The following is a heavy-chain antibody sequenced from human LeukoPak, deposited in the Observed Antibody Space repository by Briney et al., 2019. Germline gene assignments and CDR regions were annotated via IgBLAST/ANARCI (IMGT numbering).Heavy chain of an antibody. Sequence: ASVEVSCKASGYTFTSFDINWVRQATGQGLEWMGWMNPNSGNTGYAQKFQGRVTMTRNTSIGTAYMELSSLRSEDTAVYYCATVSYYDSSGYYVYWSQGTLVTVSS. J-gene: IGHJ4*02. CDR1: GYTFTSFD. CDR2: MNPNSGNT. CDR3: ATVSYYDSSGYYVY. V-gene: IGHV1-8*01. D-gene: IGHD3-22*01.